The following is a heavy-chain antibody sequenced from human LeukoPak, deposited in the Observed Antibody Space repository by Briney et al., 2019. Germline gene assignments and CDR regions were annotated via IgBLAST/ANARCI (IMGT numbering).Heavy chain of an antibody. CDR3: AKRDSSGSYPYYFDY. D-gene: IGHD3-22*01. CDR2: ISWNSGSI. CDR1: GFTFDDYA. J-gene: IGHJ4*02. Sequence: GGSLRLSCAASGFTFDDYAMHWVRQAPGKGLEWVSGISWNSGSIGYADSVKGRFTISRDNAKNSLYLQMNSLRVEDTATYYCAKRDSSGSYPYYFDYWGQGTLVTISS. V-gene: IGHV3-9*01.